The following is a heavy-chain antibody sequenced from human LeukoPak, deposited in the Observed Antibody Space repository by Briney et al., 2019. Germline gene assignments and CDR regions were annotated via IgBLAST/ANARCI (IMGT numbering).Heavy chain of an antibody. CDR1: GFTFSSYS. Sequence: PGGSLRLSCAASGFTFSSYSMNWVRQAPGKGLEWVSSISSSSSYIYYADSVKGRFTISRDNAKNSLYLQMNSLRAEDTAVYYCARGGTNNHYYHSNWFDPWGQGTLVTVSS. J-gene: IGHJ5*02. CDR2: ISSSSSYI. D-gene: IGHD3-22*01. CDR3: ARGGTNNHYYHSNWFDP. V-gene: IGHV3-21*01.